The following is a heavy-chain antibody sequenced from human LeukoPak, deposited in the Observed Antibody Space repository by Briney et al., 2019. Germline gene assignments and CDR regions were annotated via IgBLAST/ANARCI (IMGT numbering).Heavy chain of an antibody. D-gene: IGHD1-20*01. CDR1: GFSFSTYS. Sequence: GGSLRLSCAASGFSFSTYSMNWVRQAPGKGLEWVSSISRSSSYIHYADSVKGRFTISRDNAKNSLYLQMNSLRAEDTAVYYCARDEYNWNVDAFDIWGQGTVVTVSS. V-gene: IGHV3-21*01. CDR3: ARDEYNWNVDAFDI. CDR2: ISRSSSYI. J-gene: IGHJ3*02.